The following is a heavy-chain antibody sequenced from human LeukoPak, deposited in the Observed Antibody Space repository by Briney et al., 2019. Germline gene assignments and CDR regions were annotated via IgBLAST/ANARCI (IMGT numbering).Heavy chain of an antibody. CDR1: KFTFSDSY. J-gene: IGHJ3*02. D-gene: IGHD3-10*01. Sequence: GGSLRLSCAASKFTFSDSYMGWMRQAPGKGLDWVSYISHSCTTMYYAHTVKGRFTITTDNAKNSLYLKMNRLRAEDRAGYNCARAAGSYAFDIWGQGTMVTVSS. V-gene: IGHV3-11*04. CDR3: ARAAGSYAFDI. CDR2: ISHSCTTM.